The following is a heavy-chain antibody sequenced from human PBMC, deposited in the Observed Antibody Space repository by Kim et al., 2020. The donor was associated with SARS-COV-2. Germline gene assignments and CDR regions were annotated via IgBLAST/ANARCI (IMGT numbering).Heavy chain of an antibody. Sequence: GESLKISCEGSGYNFTNYWIGWVRRMPGKGLEWMGIIYPADSDIRYSPSFQGQVTISVDKSITNAYLQWRSLKASDTAMYYCARLWRGSKYSSSGGLDVWGQGTTVSVSS. CDR3: ARLWRGSKYSSSGGLDV. CDR1: GYNFTNYW. CDR2: IYPADSDI. J-gene: IGHJ6*02. V-gene: IGHV5-51*01. D-gene: IGHD6-6*01.